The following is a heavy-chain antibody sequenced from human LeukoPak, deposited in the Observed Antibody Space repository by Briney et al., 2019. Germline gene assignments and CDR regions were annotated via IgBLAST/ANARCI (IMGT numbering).Heavy chain of an antibody. Sequence: ASVKVSCKASGGTFSSYALTWVRQAPGQGLEWMGGIIPIFGTANYAQKFQGWVTMTRGTSISTAYMELSRLRSDDTAVYYCARDSYYWGNAFDIWGQGTMVTVSS. CDR3: ARDSYYWGNAFDI. D-gene: IGHD1-26*01. CDR2: IIPIFGTA. J-gene: IGHJ3*02. V-gene: IGHV1-69*05. CDR1: GGTFSSYA.